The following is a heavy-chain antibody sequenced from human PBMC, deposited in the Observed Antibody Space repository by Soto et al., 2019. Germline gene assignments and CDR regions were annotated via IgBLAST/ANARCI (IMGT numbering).Heavy chain of an antibody. V-gene: IGHV1-69*13. Sequence: VKVSCKASGGTFSSYAISWVRQAPGQGLEWMGGIIPIFGTANYAQKFQGRVTITADESTSTAYMELSSLRSEDTAVYYCAKEYSSSSLYYYYGMDVWGQGTTVTVS. CDR3: AKEYSSSSLYYYYGMDV. CDR1: GGTFSSYA. J-gene: IGHJ6*02. CDR2: IIPIFGTA. D-gene: IGHD6-6*01.